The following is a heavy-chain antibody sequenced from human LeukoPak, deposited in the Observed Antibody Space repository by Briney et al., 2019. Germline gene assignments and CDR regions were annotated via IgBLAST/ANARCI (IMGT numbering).Heavy chain of an antibody. D-gene: IGHD2-2*01. Sequence: TFDDYAMHWIRQHPGKGLEWIGYIYYSGSTYYNPSLKSRVTISVDTSKNQFSLKLSSVTAADTAVYYCARGVVVPAAIGYFDYWGQGTLVTVSS. CDR3: ARGVVVPAAIGYFDY. CDR2: IYYSGST. J-gene: IGHJ4*02. V-gene: IGHV4-30-4*06. CDR1: TFDDYA.